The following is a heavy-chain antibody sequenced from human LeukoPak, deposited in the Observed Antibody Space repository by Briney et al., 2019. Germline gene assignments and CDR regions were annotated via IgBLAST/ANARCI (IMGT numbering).Heavy chain of an antibody. J-gene: IGHJ4*02. CDR2: IKRDGGEE. CDR1: GFTFSSYW. Sequence: GGSLRLPCAASGFTFSSYWMSWVRQAPGKGLEWVANIKRDGGEEHYVDSVKGRFTISRDNAKNSLYLQMNSLRAEDTAVYYCARETSTVTTSTRFDYWGQGTLVTVSS. V-gene: IGHV3-7*01. CDR3: ARETSTVTTSTRFDY. D-gene: IGHD4-17*01.